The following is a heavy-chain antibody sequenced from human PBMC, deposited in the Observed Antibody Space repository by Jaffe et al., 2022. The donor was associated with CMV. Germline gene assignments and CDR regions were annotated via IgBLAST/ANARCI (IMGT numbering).Heavy chain of an antibody. J-gene: IGHJ5*01. Sequence: EVQLVESGGGLVQPGGSLRLSCAASGFTFSRCSMTWVRQAPGKGLEWLSFISSGSDVIYYADSVKGRFTISRDNARNSLFLQMNSLRDDDTAVYYCARGGGSEASTAWFVYWGQGTLVTVSS. CDR3: ARGGGSEASTAWFVY. CDR1: GFTFSRCS. D-gene: IGHD2-21*02. V-gene: IGHV3-48*02. CDR2: ISSGSDVI.